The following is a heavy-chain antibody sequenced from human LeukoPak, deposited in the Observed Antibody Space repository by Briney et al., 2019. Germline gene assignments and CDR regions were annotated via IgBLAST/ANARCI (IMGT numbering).Heavy chain of an antibody. D-gene: IGHD6-19*01. CDR1: GFTFNNYW. V-gene: IGHV3-74*01. Sequence: QSGGSLRLSCAASGFTFNNYWMHWVRQAPGKGLVWVSRIDNDGTGTRYADSVKGRFTISRDNAKNTLYLQMNSLRAEDTAVYYCVGSSGWPACWGQGTLVTVSS. CDR2: IDNDGTGT. J-gene: IGHJ4*02. CDR3: VGSSGWPAC.